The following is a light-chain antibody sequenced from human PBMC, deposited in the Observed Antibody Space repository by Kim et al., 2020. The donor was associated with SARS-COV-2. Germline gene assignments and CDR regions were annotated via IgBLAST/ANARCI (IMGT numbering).Light chain of an antibody. CDR2: GNS. CDR3: QSYDSSLSGVV. Sequence: QRDTISCTGSSFNSGASYDVHGYQQLPGTAPKLLIYGNSNRPSGVPDRFSGSKSGTSASLAITGLQAEDEADYYCQSYDSSLSGVVFGGGTQLTVL. V-gene: IGLV1-40*01. CDR1: SFNSGASYD. J-gene: IGLJ2*01.